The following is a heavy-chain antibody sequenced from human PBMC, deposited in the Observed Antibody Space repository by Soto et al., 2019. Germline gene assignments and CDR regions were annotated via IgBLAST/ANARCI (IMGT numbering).Heavy chain of an antibody. Sequence: EVQLLESGGGLVQPGGSLRLSCAASGFTFSSYAMSWVRQAPGKGLEWVSAISGSGGSTYYADSVKGRFTISRDNSKNTLYLHMNSLRAEDTDVYYCAKDIELHARAFDYWGQGTLVTVSS. CDR2: ISGSGGST. CDR1: GFTFSSYA. J-gene: IGHJ4*02. CDR3: AKDIELHARAFDY. V-gene: IGHV3-23*01. D-gene: IGHD2-8*01.